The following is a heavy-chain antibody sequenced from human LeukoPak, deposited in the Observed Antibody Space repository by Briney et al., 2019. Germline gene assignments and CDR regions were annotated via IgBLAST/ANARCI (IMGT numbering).Heavy chain of an antibody. V-gene: IGHV5-51*01. D-gene: IGHD5-12*01. J-gene: IGHJ4*02. Sequence: GESLKISCKGSGYSFTSYWIGWVRQMPGKGLEWIGIIYPGVSDTTYSPSFQGQVTISADKSISTAYLQWSSLKASDTAMYYCARQFKYRPLEDDYWGQGTLVTVSS. CDR2: IYPGVSDT. CDR1: GYSFTSYW. CDR3: ARQFKYRPLEDDY.